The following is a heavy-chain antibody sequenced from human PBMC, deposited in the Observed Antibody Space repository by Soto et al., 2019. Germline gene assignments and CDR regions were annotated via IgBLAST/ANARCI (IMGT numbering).Heavy chain of an antibody. Sequence: QVQLQQWGAGLLKPSETLSLTCAVYGGSFSGYYWSWIRQPPGKGLEWIGEINHSGSTNYNPSLTSRVTISVDTSKNQFSLKLSSVPAADTAVYYCARSTLTYYDFWSGYRPNYFDYWGQGTLVTVSS. CDR1: GGSFSGYY. CDR3: ARSTLTYYDFWSGYRPNYFDY. J-gene: IGHJ4*02. V-gene: IGHV4-34*01. CDR2: INHSGST. D-gene: IGHD3-3*01.